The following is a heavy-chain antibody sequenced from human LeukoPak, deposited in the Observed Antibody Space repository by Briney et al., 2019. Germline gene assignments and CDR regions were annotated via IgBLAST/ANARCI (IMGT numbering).Heavy chain of an antibody. D-gene: IGHD6-13*01. CDR1: GFTFSDYY. CDR2: ISSSGSTI. J-gene: IGHJ4*02. V-gene: IGHV3-11*04. CDR3: ARESKRWSSSWYYFDY. Sequence: PGGSLRLSCAASGFTFSDYYMSWVRQAPGKGLEWVSYISSSGSTIYYADSVKGRFTISRDNAKNSLYLQMNSLRAEDTAVYYCARESKRWSSSWYYFDYWGQGTLVTVSS.